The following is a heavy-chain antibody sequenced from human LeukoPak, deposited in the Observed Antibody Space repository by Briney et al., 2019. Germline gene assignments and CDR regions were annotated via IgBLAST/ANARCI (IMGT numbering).Heavy chain of an antibody. D-gene: IGHD6-13*01. V-gene: IGHV1-69*04. Sequence: SVKVSCKASGGTFSSYAISWVRQAPGQGLEWMGRIIPILGIANYAQEFQGRVTITADKSTSTAYMELSSLRSEDTAVYYCARVFSSSWYIVSFDYWGQGTLVTVSS. CDR3: ARVFSSSWYIVSFDY. J-gene: IGHJ4*02. CDR1: GGTFSSYA. CDR2: IIPILGIA.